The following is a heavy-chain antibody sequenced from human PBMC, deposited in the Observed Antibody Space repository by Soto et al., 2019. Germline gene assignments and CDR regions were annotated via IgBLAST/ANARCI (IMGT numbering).Heavy chain of an antibody. D-gene: IGHD1-26*01. CDR1: DSSISGFY. V-gene: IGHV4-59*01. Sequence: PSEPLSLTCTVSDSSISGFYWSWVRQAPGKGLEWIGYVYYSGITNSNPSLKSRVTISADTSHNQIFLSLTSVTAADTAVYYCAREDMSGTYYFDSWGQGTLVTVSS. CDR3: AREDMSGTYYFDS. J-gene: IGHJ4*02. CDR2: VYYSGIT.